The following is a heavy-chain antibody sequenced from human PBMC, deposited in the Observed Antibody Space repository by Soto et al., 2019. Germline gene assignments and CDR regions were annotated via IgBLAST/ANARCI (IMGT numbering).Heavy chain of an antibody. CDR3: ATDQTGGSYPSIP. CDR2: FDPEDGET. Sequence: ASVKVSCKVPGYTLTELSMHWVRQAPGKGLEWMGGFDPEDGETIYAQKFQGRVTMTEDTSTDTAYMELSSLRSEDTAVYYCATDQTGGSYPSIPWGQGTMVTVSS. CDR1: GYTLTELS. V-gene: IGHV1-24*01. J-gene: IGHJ3*01. D-gene: IGHD1-26*01.